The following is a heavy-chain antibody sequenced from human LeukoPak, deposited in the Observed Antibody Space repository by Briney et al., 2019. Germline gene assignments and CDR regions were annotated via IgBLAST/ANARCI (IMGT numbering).Heavy chain of an antibody. CDR3: ARDTDGSLDY. D-gene: IGHD1-26*01. Sequence: PGGSLRLSCVASGYTFSSFSINWVRQAPGKGLEWVSSISVRSNYIYYADSVRGRFSISRDDARNSLYLQMNSLRADDTAVYYCARDTDGSLDYWGQGILVTVAS. J-gene: IGHJ4*02. CDR2: ISVRSNYI. CDR1: GYTFSSFS. V-gene: IGHV3-21*01.